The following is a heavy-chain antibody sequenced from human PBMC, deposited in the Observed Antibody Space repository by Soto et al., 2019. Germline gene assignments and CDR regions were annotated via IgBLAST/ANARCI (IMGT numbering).Heavy chain of an antibody. CDR1: GFSLSTSGVG. J-gene: IGHJ5*02. CDR3: AHSSCSGGSCYGGWFDP. V-gene: IGHV2-5*02. D-gene: IGHD2-15*01. Sequence: QITLKESGPTLVKPTQTLTLTCTVSGFSLSTSGVGVGWIRQPPGKALEWLALIYWDDDKRYSPSLKSRLTITKDTSKPQVVLTMTNMDPVDTATYYCAHSSCSGGSCYGGWFDPWAQGTLVTVSS. CDR2: IYWDDDK.